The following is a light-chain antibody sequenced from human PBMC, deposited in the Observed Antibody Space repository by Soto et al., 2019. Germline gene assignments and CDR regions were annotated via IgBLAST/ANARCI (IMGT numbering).Light chain of an antibody. J-gene: IGLJ2*01. CDR3: VAWDTSLTTTVL. Sequence: QSVLTQPPSVSAAPGQKVIISCSGSSPNIENNFVSWYQQLPGTAPKLLIFDNNKRPSGIPDRFSGSKSGTSATLGITGLQTGDEADYYCVAWDTSLTTTVLFGGGTKLTVL. V-gene: IGLV1-51*01. CDR1: SPNIENNF. CDR2: DNN.